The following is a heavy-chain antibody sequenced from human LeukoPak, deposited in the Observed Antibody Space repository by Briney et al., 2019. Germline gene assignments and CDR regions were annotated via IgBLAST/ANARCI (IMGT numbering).Heavy chain of an antibody. D-gene: IGHD5-18*01. V-gene: IGHV4-34*01. J-gene: IGHJ4*02. CDR3: ARRSVNTAMVDFDY. CDR2: INHGGST. CDR1: GGSFSGNY. Sequence: PSETLSLTCAVFGGSFSGNYWNWIRQPPGKGLEWIGEINHGGSTNYNPSLKSRVTISVDTSKKQFSLIVNSVSVADTAVYFCARRSVNTAMVDFDYWGQGTLVTISS.